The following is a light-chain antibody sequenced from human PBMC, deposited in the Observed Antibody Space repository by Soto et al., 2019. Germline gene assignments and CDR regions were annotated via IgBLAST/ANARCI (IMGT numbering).Light chain of an antibody. Sequence: QSVLTQPASVSGSPGQSIAISCTGTSSDVGGYSYVSWYQQQPGKAPKLVISDVSNRPSGVSDRFSGSKSGNTASLTISGLQTEDEADYYCASYSTSSTYVFGTGTKLTLL. V-gene: IGLV2-14*01. CDR1: SSDVGGYSY. CDR2: DVS. J-gene: IGLJ1*01. CDR3: ASYSTSSTYV.